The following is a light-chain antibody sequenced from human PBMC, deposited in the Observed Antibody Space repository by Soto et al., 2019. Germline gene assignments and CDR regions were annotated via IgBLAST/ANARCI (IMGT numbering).Light chain of an antibody. CDR1: QSVSSNY. Sequence: EIVLTQSPGTLSLSPGERATLSCRASQSVSSNYLAWYQLKPGLAPRLLIYGASSRATGIPDRFSGSGSGTDFTLTSSRLEPEDFAVYYYQQYGNSPRTFGQGTKVEIK. CDR3: QQYGNSPRT. V-gene: IGKV3-20*01. J-gene: IGKJ1*01. CDR2: GAS.